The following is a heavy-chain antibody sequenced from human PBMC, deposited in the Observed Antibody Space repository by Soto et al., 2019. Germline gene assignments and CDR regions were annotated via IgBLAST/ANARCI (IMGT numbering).Heavy chain of an antibody. CDR1: GGYISGYD. J-gene: IGHJ4*02. Sequence: SETLCLTCSVAGGYISGYDGSWIRQHAGKGLEWIGRIYTSGSTNYNPSLKSRVTMSVDTSKNQFSLKLSSVTAADTAVYYCARGRYYDSSGYYFFGLFDYWGQGTLVTVSS. V-gene: IGHV4-4*07. CDR2: IYTSGST. D-gene: IGHD3-22*01. CDR3: ARGRYYDSSGYYFFGLFDY.